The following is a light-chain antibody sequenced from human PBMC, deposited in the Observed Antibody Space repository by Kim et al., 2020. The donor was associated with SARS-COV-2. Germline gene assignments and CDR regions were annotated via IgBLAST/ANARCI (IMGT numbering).Light chain of an antibody. J-gene: IGKJ2*01. V-gene: IGKV3-20*01. CDR2: GAS. CDR3: QQYDGSRDYT. Sequence: ETVLTQSPGTLSLSPGEGAALSCRASQSVSSSYLAWYQQKPGQAPRLLIYGASRRATGIPDRFTGSGSGTDFILTISRLEPEDFAVYYCQQYDGSRDYTFGQGTKLEI. CDR1: QSVSSSY.